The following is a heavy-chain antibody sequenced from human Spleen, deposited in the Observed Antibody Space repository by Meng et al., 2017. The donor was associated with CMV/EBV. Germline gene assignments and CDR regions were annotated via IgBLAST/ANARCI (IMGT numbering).Heavy chain of an antibody. V-gene: IGHV3-73*01. CDR1: GFTFSRYA. CDR2: IRREGDTYAT. J-gene: IGHJ6*02. Sequence: GESLKISCVASGFTFSRYAMHWVRHTSGKGLEWVGRIRREGDTYATAYGASVTGRFIISRDDSKNTAFLQMNSLKTEDTAVYYCTRLLDAMDVWGQGTTVTVSS. CDR3: TRLLDAMDV.